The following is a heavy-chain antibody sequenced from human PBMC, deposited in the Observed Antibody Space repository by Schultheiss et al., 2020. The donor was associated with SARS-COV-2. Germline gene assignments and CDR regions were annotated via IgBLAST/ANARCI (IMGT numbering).Heavy chain of an antibody. CDR2: ISGSGGST. V-gene: IGHV3-53*01. D-gene: IGHD6-13*01. CDR3: ARDRGAAGSD. J-gene: IGHJ4*02. Sequence: GGSLRLSCAASGFTVSSNYMSWVRQAPGKGLEWVSAISGSGGSTYYADSVKGRFTISRDNSKNTLYLQMNSLRAEDTAVYYCARDRGAAGSDWGQGTLVTVSS. CDR1: GFTVSSNY.